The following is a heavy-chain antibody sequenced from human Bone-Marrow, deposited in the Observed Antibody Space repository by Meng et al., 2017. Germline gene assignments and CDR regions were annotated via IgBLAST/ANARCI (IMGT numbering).Heavy chain of an antibody. CDR1: GFTFSSYA. V-gene: IGHV3-30*04. D-gene: IGHD4-23*01. J-gene: IGHJ4*02. CDR3: ARVGYGGNSDYFDY. CDR2: ISYDGSNK. Sequence: GESLKISCAASGFTFSSYAMHWVRQAPGKGLEWVAVISYDGSNKYDADSVKGRFTISRDNSKNTLYLQMNSLRAEDTAVYYCARVGYGGNSDYFDYWGQGTLVTVSS.